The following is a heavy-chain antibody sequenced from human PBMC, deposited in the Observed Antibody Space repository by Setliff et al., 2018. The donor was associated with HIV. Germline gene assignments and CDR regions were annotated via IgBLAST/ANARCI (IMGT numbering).Heavy chain of an antibody. CDR3: ARHKSQPYYFDY. CDR2: IYYSGST. Sequence: SETLSLTCTVSGGSISNYYWSWIRQPPGKGLEWIGYIYYSGSTNYNPSLKSRVTISVDTSKNQFSLKLSSVTAADTAVYYCARHKSQPYYFDYWGQGTLVTVSS. CDR1: GGSISNYY. V-gene: IGHV4-59*08. J-gene: IGHJ4*02.